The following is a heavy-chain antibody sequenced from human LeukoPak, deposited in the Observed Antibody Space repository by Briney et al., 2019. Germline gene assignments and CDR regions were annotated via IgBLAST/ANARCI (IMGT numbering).Heavy chain of an antibody. J-gene: IGHJ4*02. Sequence: SETLSLTCTVSGYSISSGYYWGWIRQPPGKGLEWIGSIYHSGSTYYNPSLKSRVTISVDTSKNQFSLKLSSVTAADTAVYYCARVACSSTSCYSLRQKYYFDYWGQGTLVTVSS. CDR1: GYSISSGYY. V-gene: IGHV4-38-2*02. D-gene: IGHD2-2*01. CDR3: ARVACSSTSCYSLRQKYYFDY. CDR2: IYHSGST.